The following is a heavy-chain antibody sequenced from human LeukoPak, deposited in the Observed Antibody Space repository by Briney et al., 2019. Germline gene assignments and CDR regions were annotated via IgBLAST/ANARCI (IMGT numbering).Heavy chain of an antibody. J-gene: IGHJ4*02. CDR1: GYSFTSYW. Sequence: GESLRISCKGSGYSFTSYWISWVRQMPGKGLEWMGRIDPSDSCTNYSPSFQGHVTISADKSISTAYLQWSSLKASDTAMYYCARQGLLWFGELLPPFDYWGQGTLVTVSS. CDR2: IDPSDSCT. V-gene: IGHV5-10-1*01. CDR3: ARQGLLWFGELLPPFDY. D-gene: IGHD3-10*01.